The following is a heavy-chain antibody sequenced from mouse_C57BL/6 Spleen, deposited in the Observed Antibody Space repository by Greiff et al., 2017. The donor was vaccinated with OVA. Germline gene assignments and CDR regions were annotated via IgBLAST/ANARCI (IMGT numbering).Heavy chain of an antibody. Sequence: DVKLVESGPGLVKPSQSLSLTCSVTGYSITSGYYWNWIRQFPGNKLEWMGYISYDGSNNYNPSLKNRISITRDTSKNQFFLKLNSVTTEDTATYYCARGDDYEDAMDYWGQGTSVTVSS. V-gene: IGHV3-6*01. CDR3: ARGDDYEDAMDY. D-gene: IGHD2-4*01. J-gene: IGHJ4*01. CDR1: GYSITSGYY. CDR2: ISYDGSN.